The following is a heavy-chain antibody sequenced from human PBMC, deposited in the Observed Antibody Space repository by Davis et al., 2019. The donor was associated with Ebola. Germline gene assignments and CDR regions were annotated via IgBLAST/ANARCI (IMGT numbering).Heavy chain of an antibody. CDR2: FNPSGGST. D-gene: IGHD1-26*01. Sequence: ASVKVSCKASGYTFTSYYMHWVRQAPGQGLEWMGIFNPSGGSTSYAQKFQGRVTMTRDTSTSTVYMELSSLRSEDTAVYYCARGFTTDYYYYGMDVWGQGTTVTVSS. V-gene: IGHV1-46*01. J-gene: IGHJ6*02. CDR3: ARGFTTDYYYYGMDV. CDR1: GYTFTSYY.